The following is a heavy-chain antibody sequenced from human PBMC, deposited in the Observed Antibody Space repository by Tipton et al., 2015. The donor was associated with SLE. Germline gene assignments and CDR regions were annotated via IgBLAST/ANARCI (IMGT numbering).Heavy chain of an antibody. D-gene: IGHD3-16*01. J-gene: IGHJ4*02. CDR1: GGSISSSSYY. CDR3: ERAMGERGTFDY. Sequence: TLSLTCTVSGGSISSSSYYWGWIRQPPGKGLEWIGTIYYSGSTYYNPSLKSRVTISVDTSKNQFSLKLSYVTAAATAVYYCERAMGERGTFDYWGQGTLVTVSS. CDR2: IYYSGST. V-gene: IGHV4-39*07.